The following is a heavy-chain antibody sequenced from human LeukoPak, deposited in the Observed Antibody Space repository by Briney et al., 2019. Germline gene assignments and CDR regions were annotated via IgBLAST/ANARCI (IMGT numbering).Heavy chain of an antibody. CDR2: ISGSGGST. D-gene: IGHD3-22*01. V-gene: IGHV3-23*01. CDR1: GFSFRSYA. Sequence: GGSLRLSCVASGFSFRSYAMSWVRPAPGKGLEWVSGISGSGGSTYYSDSVKGRFTISRDNSNNAVYLQMNSLRGEDTAVYFCAKGRGYRVDASSDSWGQGTLVTVSS. CDR3: AKGRGYRVDASSDS. J-gene: IGHJ4*02.